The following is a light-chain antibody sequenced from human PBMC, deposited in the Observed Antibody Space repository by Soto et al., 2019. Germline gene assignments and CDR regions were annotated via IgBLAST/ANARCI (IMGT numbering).Light chain of an antibody. V-gene: IGLV6-57*03. J-gene: IGLJ2*01. CDR3: QSYDSSIDVL. Sequence: NFMLTQPHSVSESTGKTVTISCTRSSGSIASNYVQWYQQRPGSAPTTVIYEDNQRPSGVPDRFSGSIDSSSNSASLTNSGLKTEDEAEYYCQSYDSSIDVLFGGGTKLTVL. CDR2: EDN. CDR1: SGSIASNY.